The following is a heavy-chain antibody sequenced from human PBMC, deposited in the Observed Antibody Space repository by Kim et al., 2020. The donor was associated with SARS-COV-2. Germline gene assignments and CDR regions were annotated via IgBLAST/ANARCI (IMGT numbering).Heavy chain of an antibody. J-gene: IGHJ4*02. CDR3: AKGGYDTGDYSAPFDY. Sequence: DSIKGRFTVARDNSKNHLFLQMHSLRAEDTAVYYCAKGGYDTGDYSAPFDYWGQGTLVTVSS. D-gene: IGHD3-22*01. V-gene: IGHV3-23*01.